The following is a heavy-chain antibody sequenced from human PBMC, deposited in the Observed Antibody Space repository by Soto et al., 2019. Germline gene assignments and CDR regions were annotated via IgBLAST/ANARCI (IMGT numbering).Heavy chain of an antibody. V-gene: IGHV4-59*01. D-gene: IGHD5-12*01. CDR3: ARSRDGYNLNPIDQ. J-gene: IGHJ4*02. Sequence: QVQLQVSGPELVKPSATLSLSCTVSTGSTNSFYWSWIRQPPGKGLQWLGYFFYTGSTNHNPSLKSRVTISLDMSSNQFSLRLSSVTAADTAMYYCARSRDGYNLNPIDQWGQGLLVTVSS. CDR1: TGSTNSFY. CDR2: FFYTGST.